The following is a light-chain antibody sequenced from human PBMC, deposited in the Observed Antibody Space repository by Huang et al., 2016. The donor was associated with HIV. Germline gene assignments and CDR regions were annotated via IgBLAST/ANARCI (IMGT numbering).Light chain of an antibody. CDR1: RSVNFN. J-gene: IGKJ2*01. V-gene: IGKV3-15*01. CDR3: QQYNDWPPYT. Sequence: EIAMTQSPATLSVSPGERATLSCRASRSVNFNLAWYQQKPGQGPRLLIYYASTRATGIPARFSGSGSGTEFTLTISSLQSEDFAVYYCQQYNDWPPYTFGQGTKLEIK. CDR2: YAS.